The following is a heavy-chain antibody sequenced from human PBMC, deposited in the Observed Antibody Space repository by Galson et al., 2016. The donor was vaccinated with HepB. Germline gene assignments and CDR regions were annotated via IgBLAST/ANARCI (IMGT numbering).Heavy chain of an antibody. CDR2: IWYDGSNK. J-gene: IGHJ6*02. Sequence: SLRLSCAAFGFTFSSYGMHWVRQAPGKGLEWVAFIWYDGSNKHYADSVKGRFTISRDTSKNTLNLQMNSLRAEDTAVYYCARPHVAMVTGYYYGMDVWGQGTTVTVSS. CDR3: ARPHVAMVTGYYYGMDV. D-gene: IGHD5-18*01. V-gene: IGHV3-33*01. CDR1: GFTFSSYG.